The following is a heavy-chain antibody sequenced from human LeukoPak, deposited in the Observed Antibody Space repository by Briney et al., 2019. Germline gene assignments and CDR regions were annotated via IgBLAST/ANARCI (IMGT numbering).Heavy chain of an antibody. CDR1: GGSFSGYY. J-gene: IGHJ5*02. CDR3: ARDLSWSGYLGSWFDP. D-gene: IGHD3-3*01. CDR2: INHSGST. V-gene: IGHV4-34*01. Sequence: SETLSLTCAVYGGSFSGYYWSWIRQPPGKGLEWIGEINHSGSTNYNPSLKSRVTISVDTSKNQFSLKLSSVTAADTAVYYCARDLSWSGYLGSWFDPWGQGTLVTVSS.